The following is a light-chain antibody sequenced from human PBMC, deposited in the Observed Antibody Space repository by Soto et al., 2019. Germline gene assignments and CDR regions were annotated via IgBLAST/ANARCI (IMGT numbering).Light chain of an antibody. CDR1: QSVNNNY. J-gene: IGKJ1*01. Sequence: EIVLTHSPGTLSLSPGERATLSCRASQSVNNNYLAWYQQKPGQAPRALIFGASSRSAGIPDRFSGSGSGTDFTLTISRLEPEDFAVYYCQQYGRSPSTFGQGTKVDI. CDR3: QQYGRSPST. CDR2: GAS. V-gene: IGKV3-20*01.